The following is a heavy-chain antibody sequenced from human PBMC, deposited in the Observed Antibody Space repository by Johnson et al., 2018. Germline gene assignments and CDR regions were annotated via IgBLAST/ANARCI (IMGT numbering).Heavy chain of an antibody. CDR2: ISSSGTTI. CDR1: EFTFSSSS. V-gene: IGHV3-48*02. CDR3: ARGRKIATVSYYYYGMDV. D-gene: IGHD3-16*01. Sequence: EVQLVESGGGLEQPGGSXRLSCAVSEFTFSSSSMNWVRQAPGKGLEWVSFISSSGTTIYYADSVKGRFTISRDNAKNSLYLQMNSLRDEDTAVYYCARGRKIATVSYYYYGMDVWGQGTTVTVSS. J-gene: IGHJ6*02.